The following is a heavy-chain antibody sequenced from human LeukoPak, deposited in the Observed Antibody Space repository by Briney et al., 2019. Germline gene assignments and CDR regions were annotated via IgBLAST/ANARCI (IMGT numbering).Heavy chain of an antibody. CDR3: AGDFWSGYYYYYYMDV. Sequence: ASVKVSCKASGGTLSSYAISWVRQAPGQGLEWMGGIIPIFGTANYAQKFQGRVTITADESTSTAYMELSSLRSEDTAVYYCAGDFWSGYYYYYYMDVWGKGTTVTVSS. CDR1: GGTLSSYA. J-gene: IGHJ6*03. V-gene: IGHV1-69*13. CDR2: IIPIFGTA. D-gene: IGHD3-3*01.